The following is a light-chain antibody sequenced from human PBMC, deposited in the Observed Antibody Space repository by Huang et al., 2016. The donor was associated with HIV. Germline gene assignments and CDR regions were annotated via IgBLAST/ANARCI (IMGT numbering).Light chain of an antibody. CDR1: QDINNF. J-gene: IGKJ3*01. CDR3: QQYDIHPLT. Sequence: IRMTQSPSSLSASTGDRVTITCRANQDINNFLAWYQQRTGNVPKLLIYAASTLQSVVPSRFSGNGSGTDFTLTIGCLHSENVATYYCQQYDIHPLTFGPGTRVDIK. CDR2: AAS. V-gene: IGKV1-8*01.